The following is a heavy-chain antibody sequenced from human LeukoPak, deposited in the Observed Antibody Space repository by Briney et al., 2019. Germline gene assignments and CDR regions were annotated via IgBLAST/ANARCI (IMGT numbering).Heavy chain of an antibody. D-gene: IGHD3-10*01. Sequence: GSLRLSCSASGFTFSSYFMTLGRQAPGKGLEWVANIMQDGSKKYYVDSVKGRFSISRDNAKNSLFLHMNSLRAEDTAVYYCARDGEYYGSGNWFDPWGQGTLVTVSS. CDR2: IMQDGSKK. J-gene: IGHJ5*02. CDR3: ARDGEYYGSGNWFDP. V-gene: IGHV3-7*01. CDR1: GFTFSSYF.